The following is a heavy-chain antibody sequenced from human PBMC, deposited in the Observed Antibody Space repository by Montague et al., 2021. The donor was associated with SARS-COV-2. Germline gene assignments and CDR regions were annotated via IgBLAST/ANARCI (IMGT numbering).Heavy chain of an antibody. D-gene: IGHD1-26*01. CDR2: INHSRST. CDR1: GGSFSGYY. CDR3: ARGLGRIEDV. Sequence: SETLSLTCAVYGGSFSGYYWSWIRQPPGKGLEWIGEINHSRSTNYNPSLKRRVTISVDTSKNQFSLKLSSVTTANTAVYYCARGLGRIEDVWGQGTTVTVSS. J-gene: IGHJ6*02. V-gene: IGHV4-34*01.